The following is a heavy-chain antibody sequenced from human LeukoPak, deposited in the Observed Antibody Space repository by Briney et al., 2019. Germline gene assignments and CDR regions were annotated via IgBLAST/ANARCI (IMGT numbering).Heavy chain of an antibody. CDR2: IYYSGST. V-gene: IGHV4-34*01. D-gene: IGHD6-13*01. J-gene: IGHJ4*02. CDR1: GGSFSGYY. CDR3: ASQRSSTKYYFDY. Sequence: PSETLSLTCAVYGGSFSGYYWSWIRQPPGKGLEWIGSIYYSGSTYYNPSLKSRVTISVDTSKNQFSLKLSSVTAADTAVYYCASQRSSTKYYFDYWGQGTLVTVSS.